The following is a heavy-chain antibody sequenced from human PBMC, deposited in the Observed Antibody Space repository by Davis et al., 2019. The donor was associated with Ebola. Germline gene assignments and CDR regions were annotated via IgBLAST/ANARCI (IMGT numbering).Heavy chain of an antibody. V-gene: IGHV3-23*01. CDR1: GFTFDDYT. J-gene: IGHJ6*02. CDR2: ISGSGGST. Sequence: GESLKISCAASGFTFDDYTMHWVRQAPGKGLEWVSAISGSGGSTYYADSVKGRFTISRDNSKNTLYLQMNSLRAEDTAVYYCAKEVAAADELTLYYYYGMDVWGQGTTVTVSS. CDR3: AKEVAAADELTLYYYYGMDV. D-gene: IGHD6-13*01.